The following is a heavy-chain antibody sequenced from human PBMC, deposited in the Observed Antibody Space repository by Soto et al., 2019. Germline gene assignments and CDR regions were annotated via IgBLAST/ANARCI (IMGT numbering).Heavy chain of an antibody. D-gene: IGHD4-17*01. V-gene: IGHV3-30*18. CDR3: AKDHLTTTVTTVGY. CDR1: GFTFSNYG. J-gene: IGHJ4*02. CDR2: ISYHGSDK. Sequence: QVQLVESGGGVVQPGRSLRLSCAASGFTFSNYGMHWVRQAPGKGLEWVAVISYHGSDKYYANSVKGRFTISRDNSKNTLYLQMDSLRAEDTAGDYCAKDHLTTTVTTVGYWGQGTLVTVSS.